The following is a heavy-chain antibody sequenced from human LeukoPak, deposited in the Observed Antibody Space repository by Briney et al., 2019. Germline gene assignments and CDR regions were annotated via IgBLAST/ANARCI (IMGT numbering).Heavy chain of an antibody. CDR2: INLDGSQK. Sequence: GGSLRLSCAASGFTVFNYWMSWVRQAPGKGLEWVANINLDGSQKYYVDSLKGRFTISRDNAKNSLYLQMNSLRAEDTAVYYCARDVDYANPRHDYWGQGTLVTVSS. D-gene: IGHD4/OR15-4a*01. CDR1: GFTVFNYW. J-gene: IGHJ4*02. V-gene: IGHV3-7*01. CDR3: ARDVDYANPRHDY.